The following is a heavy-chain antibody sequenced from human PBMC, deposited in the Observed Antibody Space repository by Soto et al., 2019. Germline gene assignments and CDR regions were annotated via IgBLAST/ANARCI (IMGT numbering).Heavy chain of an antibody. Sequence: SETLSLTCNVSGGSISSGTSYWTWIRQHPGEGLEWIGHVYFTGATYSNPSLRSRLTMSVDTSKNQFSLKLTSVTAADTATYYCASIPRRGYSYGIDYWGQGTLVTVSS. D-gene: IGHD2-21*02. J-gene: IGHJ4*02. CDR3: ASIPRRGYSYGIDY. CDR2: VYFTGAT. CDR1: GGSISSGTSY. V-gene: IGHV4-31*03.